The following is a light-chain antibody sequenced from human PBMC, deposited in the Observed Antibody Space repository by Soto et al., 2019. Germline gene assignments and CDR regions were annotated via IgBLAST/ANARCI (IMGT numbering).Light chain of an antibody. J-gene: IGLJ1*01. CDR1: SSDVGGYNY. V-gene: IGLV2-8*01. CDR3: SSYAGSNIYV. CDR2: EVS. Sequence: QSALTQPPSASGSPGQSVTISCTGTSSDVGGYNYVSWYQQHPGKAPKLMIYEVSKRPSGVPDRFSGSKSGNTASLTVSGLQAEHEADYYCSSYAGSNIYVFGTGTKLTVL.